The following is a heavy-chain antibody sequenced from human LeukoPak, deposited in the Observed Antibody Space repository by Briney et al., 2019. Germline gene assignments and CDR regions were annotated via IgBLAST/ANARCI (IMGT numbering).Heavy chain of an antibody. Sequence: GGSLRLSCTVSGFTVSSNSMSWVRQAPGKGLEWVSFIYSDNTHYSDSVKGRFTISRDNSKNTLYLQMNSLRAEDTAVYYCAKGIAAAGTPPSDYWGQGTLVTVSS. CDR1: GFTVSSNS. CDR2: IYSDNT. V-gene: IGHV3-66*03. J-gene: IGHJ4*02. CDR3: AKGIAAAGTPPSDY. D-gene: IGHD6-13*01.